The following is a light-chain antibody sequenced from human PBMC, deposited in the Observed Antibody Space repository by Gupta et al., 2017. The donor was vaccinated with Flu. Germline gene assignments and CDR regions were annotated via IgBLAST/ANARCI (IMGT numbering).Light chain of an antibody. Sequence: DIQMTQSPSSLSASVGDRVTITCRASQSIATFLNWYQQSPGKAPKLLIYDATNLHNGVPSRFSGSGSGTDFTLTISRLQPEDIASYYCQHSYSIPFAFGHGTKVDLK. CDR1: QSIATF. CDR3: QHSYSIPFA. J-gene: IGKJ3*01. V-gene: IGKV1-39*01. CDR2: DAT.